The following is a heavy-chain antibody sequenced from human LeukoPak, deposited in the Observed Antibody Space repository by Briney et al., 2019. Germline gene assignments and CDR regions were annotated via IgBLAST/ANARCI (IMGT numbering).Heavy chain of an antibody. CDR2: IYYSGSA. V-gene: IGHV4-59*01. J-gene: IGHJ3*02. D-gene: IGHD1-1*01. CDR3: ATVGKRHSDAFDI. CDR1: GGSISSYY. Sequence: SETLSLTCTVSGGSISSYYWSWIRQPPGKGLEWIGYIYYSGSANYNPSLKSRVTISVDTSKNQFSLKLSSVTAADTAVYYCATVGKRHSDAFDIWGQGTMVTVSS.